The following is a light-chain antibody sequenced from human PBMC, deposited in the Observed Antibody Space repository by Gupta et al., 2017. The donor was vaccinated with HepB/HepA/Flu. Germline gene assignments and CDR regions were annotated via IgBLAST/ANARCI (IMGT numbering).Light chain of an antibody. V-gene: IGKV1-5*03. J-gene: IGKJ1*01. CDR3: QQYNSYSWT. Sequence: DIQMTQPPSTLSASVGDRVTITGRASQSISSWLAWYQQKPGKAPKLLIYKASSLESGVPSRFSGSGSGTEFTLTISSLQPDDFATYYCQQYNSYSWTFGQGTKVEIK. CDR1: QSISSW. CDR2: KAS.